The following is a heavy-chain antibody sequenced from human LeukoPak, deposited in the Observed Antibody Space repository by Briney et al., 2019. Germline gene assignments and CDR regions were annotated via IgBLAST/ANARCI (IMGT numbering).Heavy chain of an antibody. CDR3: ARDGEMATTFDY. CDR1: GYTFTGYY. CDR2: INPNSGGT. Sequence: VASVNVSCKASGYTFTGYYMHWVRQAPGQGLEWMGWINPNSGGTNYAQKFQGWVTMTRDTSISTAYMELGRLRSEDTAVYYCARDGEMATTFDYWGQGTLVTVSS. J-gene: IGHJ4*02. V-gene: IGHV1-2*04. D-gene: IGHD5-24*01.